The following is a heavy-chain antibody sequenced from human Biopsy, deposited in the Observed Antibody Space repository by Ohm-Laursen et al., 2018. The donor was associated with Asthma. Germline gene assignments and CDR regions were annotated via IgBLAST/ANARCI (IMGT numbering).Heavy chain of an antibody. CDR2: IYWDDDK. Sequence: TQTLTLTCTFSGFSLSTSGGGVGWIRQPPGKALEWLGNIYWDDDKRYSPSLQSRLTIIRDTPKDQVVLTMTNMGPVDTGTYYCVHTLVGLKAFDFWGQGTLVTVSS. CDR3: VHTLVGLKAFDF. D-gene: IGHD1-26*01. CDR1: GFSLSTSGGG. J-gene: IGHJ4*02. V-gene: IGHV2-5*02.